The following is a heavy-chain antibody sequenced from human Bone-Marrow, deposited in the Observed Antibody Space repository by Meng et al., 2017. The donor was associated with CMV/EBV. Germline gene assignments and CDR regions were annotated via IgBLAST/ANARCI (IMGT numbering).Heavy chain of an antibody. CDR2: IFYSGNT. CDR1: GGSVRDYY. CDR3: ARDVTPDF. V-gene: IGHV4-59*02. J-gene: IGHJ4*02. Sequence: GSLRLSCTVSGGSVRDYYWSWIRQPPGKGLEWIGYIFYSGNTKYNPSLEGRVIISVDPSKNQFSLSLTSLTAADTADYYCARDVTPDFWGQGTLVTVSS. D-gene: IGHD5-18*01.